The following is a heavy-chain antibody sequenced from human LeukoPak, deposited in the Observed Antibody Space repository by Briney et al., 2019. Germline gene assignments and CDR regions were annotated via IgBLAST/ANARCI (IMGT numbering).Heavy chain of an antibody. CDR1: GYSFTSYW. V-gene: IGHV5-51*01. D-gene: IGHD3-22*01. Sequence: GESLKISCKGSGYSFTSYWIGWVRQMPGKGLEWMGIIYPGDSDTRYSPSFQGQVTISADKSISTAYPQWSSLKASDTAMYYCARLAYYDSSGYYYGFDYWGQGTLVTVSS. CDR3: ARLAYYDSSGYYYGFDY. J-gene: IGHJ4*02. CDR2: IYPGDSDT.